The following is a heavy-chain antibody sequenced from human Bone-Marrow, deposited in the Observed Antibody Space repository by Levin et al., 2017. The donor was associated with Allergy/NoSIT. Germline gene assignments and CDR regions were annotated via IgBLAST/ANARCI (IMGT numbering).Heavy chain of an antibody. CDR1: GFTW. J-gene: IGHJ5*02. V-gene: IGHV3-7*01. CDR3: ARLGMSGSSNWFDP. D-gene: IGHD3-3*01. CDR2: INQDGSAV. Sequence: GESLKISCAASGFTWMSWVRQSPGKGLEWVANINQDGSAVYSLDSVKGRFTISRDSATKSLYLQMNSLKVEDTAVYYCARLGMSGSSNWFDPWGQGTLVTVSS.